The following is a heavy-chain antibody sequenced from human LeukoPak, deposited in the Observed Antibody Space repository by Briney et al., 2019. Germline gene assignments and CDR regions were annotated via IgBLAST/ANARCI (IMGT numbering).Heavy chain of an antibody. CDR2: IYTSGST. D-gene: IGHD3-22*01. V-gene: IGHV4-61*02. Sequence: SETLSLTCTVSGGSISSGSYYWSWFRQPAGNGLEWIGRIYTSGSTNYNPSLKSRVTISVDTSKNQFSLKLSSVTAADTAVYYCARAAYYDSSGYYPNWFDPWGQGTLVTVSS. CDR3: ARAAYYDSSGYYPNWFDP. CDR1: GGSISSGSYY. J-gene: IGHJ5*02.